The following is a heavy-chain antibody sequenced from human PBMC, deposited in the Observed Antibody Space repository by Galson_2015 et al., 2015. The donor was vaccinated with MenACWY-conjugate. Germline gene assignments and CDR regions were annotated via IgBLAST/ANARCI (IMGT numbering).Heavy chain of an antibody. CDR3: AREGFCSDGMWYFDY. CDR2: MSRSGTS. J-gene: IGHJ4*02. Sequence: SLRLSCAASGFTFSNYGMAWVRQAPGKGLDWVSAMSRSGTSYYAASVKGRFTISRDNSKNTLYLQMNSLRVEDTAVYYCAREGFCSDGMWYFDYWGQGTLVTVSS. CDR1: GFTFSNYG. D-gene: IGHD2-15*01. V-gene: IGHV3-23*01.